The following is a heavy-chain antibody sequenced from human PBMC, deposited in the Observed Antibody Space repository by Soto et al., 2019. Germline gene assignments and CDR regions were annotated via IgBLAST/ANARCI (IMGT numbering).Heavy chain of an antibody. CDR1: GGSFSGYY. J-gene: IGHJ2*01. V-gene: IGHV4-34*01. CDR2: IKRSGNT. Sequence: SETLSLTCAVYGGSFSGYYWNWIRQPPGKGLEWIGEIKRSGNTYYNPSLGSRVSTSIDLSKNQFSLSLTSVTAADTAVYFCARAPMGSVSYPHYWYFDLWGRGTLVTVSS. CDR3: ARAPMGSVSYPHYWYFDL. D-gene: IGHD3-10*01.